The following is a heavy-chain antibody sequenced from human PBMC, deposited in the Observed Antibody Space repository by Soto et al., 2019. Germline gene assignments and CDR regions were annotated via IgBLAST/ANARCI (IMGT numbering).Heavy chain of an antibody. D-gene: IGHD6-19*01. CDR3: ATWLVLGNYYYYGTDV. CDR2: IYYSGST. CDR1: GGSISSSSYY. V-gene: IGHV4-39*01. J-gene: IGHJ6*02. Sequence: SETLSLTCTVSGGSISSSSYYWGWIRQPPGKGLEWIGSIYYSGSTYYNPSLKSRVTISVDTSKNQFSLKLSSVTAADTAVYYCATWLVLGNYYYYGTDVWGQGTTVTVSS.